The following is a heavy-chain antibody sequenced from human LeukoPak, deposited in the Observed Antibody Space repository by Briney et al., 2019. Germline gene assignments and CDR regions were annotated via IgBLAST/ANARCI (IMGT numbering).Heavy chain of an antibody. V-gene: IGHV1-69*10. Sequence: SAKVSFKASGGTFSSYAISWVRQAPGQGLEWMGRIIPILGIANYAQKFQGRVTITADKSTSTAYMELSSLRSEDTAVYYCASLGLDYDILTGYYKSSGFDYWGQGTLVTVSS. J-gene: IGHJ4*02. CDR3: ASLGLDYDILTGYYKSSGFDY. CDR2: IIPILGIA. D-gene: IGHD3-9*01. CDR1: GGTFSSYA.